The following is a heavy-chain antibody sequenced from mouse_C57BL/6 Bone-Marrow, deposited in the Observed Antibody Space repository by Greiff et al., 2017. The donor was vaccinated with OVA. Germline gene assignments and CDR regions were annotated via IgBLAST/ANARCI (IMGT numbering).Heavy chain of an antibody. Sequence: EVMLVESGGGLVKPGGSLKLSCAASGFTFSDYGMHWVRQAPEKGLEWVAYISSGSSTIYYADTVKGRFTISRDNAKNTLFLQMTSLRSEDTAMYYCARGDWPWFAYWGQGTLVTVSA. CDR3: ARGDWPWFAY. J-gene: IGHJ3*01. V-gene: IGHV5-17*01. CDR1: GFTFSDYG. D-gene: IGHD3-3*01. CDR2: ISSGSSTI.